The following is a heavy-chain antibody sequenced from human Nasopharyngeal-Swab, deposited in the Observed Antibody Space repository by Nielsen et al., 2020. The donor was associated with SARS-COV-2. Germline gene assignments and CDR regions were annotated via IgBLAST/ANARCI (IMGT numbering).Heavy chain of an antibody. D-gene: IGHD1-26*01. CDR2: ISGSGGST. CDR1: GFTFSSYA. V-gene: IGHV3-23*01. J-gene: IGHJ4*02. Sequence: GESLKISCAASGFTFSSYAMSWVRQAPGKGLEWVSAISGSGGSTYYADSEKGRFTISRDNSKNTLYLQMNSLRAEDTAVYYCAKGSGSYPFDYWGQGTLVTVSS. CDR3: AKGSGSYPFDY.